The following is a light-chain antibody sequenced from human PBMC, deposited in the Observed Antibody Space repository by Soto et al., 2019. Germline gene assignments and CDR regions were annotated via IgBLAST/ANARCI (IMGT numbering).Light chain of an antibody. CDR1: HSVSSRY. V-gene: IGKV3-20*01. J-gene: IGKJ2*01. CDR2: GAS. CDR3: QQYGGSPPYT. Sequence: EIVLTQSPGTLSLSPGERATLSCRASHSVSSRYLAWYQQKPGQAPRLLIYGASSRATGSPDRFSGSGSGTDFTHTISRLEPEDFAVYYCQQYGGSPPYTFGQGTKLEIK.